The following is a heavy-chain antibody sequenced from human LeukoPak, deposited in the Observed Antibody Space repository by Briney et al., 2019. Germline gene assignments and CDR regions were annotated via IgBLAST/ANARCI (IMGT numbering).Heavy chain of an antibody. Sequence: ASVKVSCKASGGTFSSYAISWVRQAPGQGLEWMGGIIPIFGTANYAQKFQGRVTITADESTSTAYMELSSLRSEDTAVYYCARGEDCSSTSCRTYYYYMDVWGKGTTVTVSS. J-gene: IGHJ6*03. D-gene: IGHD2-2*01. V-gene: IGHV1-69*13. CDR1: GGTFSSYA. CDR3: ARGEDCSSTSCRTYYYYMDV. CDR2: IIPIFGTA.